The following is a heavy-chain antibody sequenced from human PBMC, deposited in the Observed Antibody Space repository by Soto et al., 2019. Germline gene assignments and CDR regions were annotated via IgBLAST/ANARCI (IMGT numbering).Heavy chain of an antibody. CDR2: IYHSGST. CDR1: GGSISSSNW. CDR3: ARELAAGYFAY. V-gene: IGHV4-4*02. J-gene: IGHJ4*02. Sequence: QVQLQESGPGLVKPSGTLSLTGAVSGGSISSSNWWSWVRQPPGKGLEWIGEIYHSGSTNYNPSLKSRVTLSVEKYKYQFSLKLSSVTAADTAVYYCARELAAGYFAYSGQGTLVTVSS. D-gene: IGHD3-10*01.